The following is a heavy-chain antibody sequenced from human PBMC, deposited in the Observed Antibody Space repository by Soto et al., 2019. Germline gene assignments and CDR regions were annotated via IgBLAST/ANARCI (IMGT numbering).Heavy chain of an antibody. J-gene: IGHJ4*02. Sequence: EVQLVESGGGLVQTGGSLRLSCAASGFTFSSYWMYWFRQAPGKGLVWVSRLDSGGSSTTYADSVKGRFTISRDNDNNTLYLQMHGLRAEDKAVYYCPRWFIYGNFDYFDYWGQGTHVTVSS. CDR1: GFTFSSYW. D-gene: IGHD3-10*01. V-gene: IGHV3-74*01. CDR3: PRWFIYGNFDYFDY. CDR2: LDSGGSST.